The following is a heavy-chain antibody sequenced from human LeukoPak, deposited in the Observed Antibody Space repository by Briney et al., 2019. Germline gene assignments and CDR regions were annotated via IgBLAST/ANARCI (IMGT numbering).Heavy chain of an antibody. V-gene: IGHV3-23*01. J-gene: IGHJ3*02. CDR1: GFTFSSYG. D-gene: IGHD5-18*01. Sequence: GGSLRLSCAASGFTFSSYGMSWVRQAPGKGLEWVSVISNSGGSTDYADSVKGRFTISRDNSKNTLYLQMNSLRAEDTAVYYCATPLDGYSYGHDAFDIWGQGTMVTVSS. CDR2: ISNSGGST. CDR3: ATPLDGYSYGHDAFDI.